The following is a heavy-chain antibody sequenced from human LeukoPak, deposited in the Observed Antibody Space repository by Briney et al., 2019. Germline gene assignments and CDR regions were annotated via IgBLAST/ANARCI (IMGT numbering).Heavy chain of an antibody. Sequence: GGSLRLSCAASGFTFSSFVMTWVRQAPGKGLEWVSSISGSGNSIYYVDSVKGRFTISRGNSENTLYLQMNSLRAEDTAVYYCATRTSGHSPFDPWGQGTLVTVSS. CDR3: ATRTSGHSPFDP. CDR2: ISGSGNSI. CDR1: GFTFSSFV. D-gene: IGHD1-1*01. J-gene: IGHJ5*02. V-gene: IGHV3-23*01.